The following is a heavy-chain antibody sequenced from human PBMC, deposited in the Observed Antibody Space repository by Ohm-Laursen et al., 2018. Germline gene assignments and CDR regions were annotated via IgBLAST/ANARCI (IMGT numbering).Heavy chain of an antibody. V-gene: IGHV3-30*18. D-gene: IGHD3-3*01. CDR3: AKDFWSGYYTLYYYYGMDV. Sequence: SLRLSCAATGFTFSSYGMHWVRQAPGKGLEWVAVISYDGSNKYYADSVKGRFTISRDNSKNTLYLQMNSLRAEDTAVYYCAKDFWSGYYTLYYYYGMDVWGQGTTVTVSS. CDR1: GFTFSSYG. CDR2: ISYDGSNK. J-gene: IGHJ6*02.